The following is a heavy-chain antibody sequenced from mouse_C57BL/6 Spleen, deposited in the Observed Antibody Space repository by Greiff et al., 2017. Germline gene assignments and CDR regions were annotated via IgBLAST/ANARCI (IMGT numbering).Heavy chain of an antibody. V-gene: IGHV1-52*01. CDR1: GYTFTSYW. CDR2: IDPSDSET. Sequence: QVQLQQPGAELVRPGSSVKLSCKASGYTFTSYWMHWVKQRPIQGLEWIGNIDPSDSETHYNQKFKDKATLTVDKSSSTAYMQLSSLTSEDSAVYYGARGGTVVARGYFDVWGTGTTVTVSS. D-gene: IGHD1-1*01. CDR3: ARGGTVVARGYFDV. J-gene: IGHJ1*03.